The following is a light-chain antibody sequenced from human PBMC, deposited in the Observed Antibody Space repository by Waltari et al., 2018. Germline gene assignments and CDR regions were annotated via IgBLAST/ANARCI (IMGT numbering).Light chain of an antibody. CDR3: HVWHPDVDPGV. J-gene: IGLJ1*01. V-gene: IGLV3-21*04. Sequence: SYMLTQPPSVSVAPGETARITCGGDNIGTYSVHWYQQKPGKAPMLVIFYDRDRPSGIPERVPGSNSGNTATLTISRVEAGDEAKYYCHVWHPDVDPGVFGPGSDVTV. CDR1: NIGTYS. CDR2: YDR.